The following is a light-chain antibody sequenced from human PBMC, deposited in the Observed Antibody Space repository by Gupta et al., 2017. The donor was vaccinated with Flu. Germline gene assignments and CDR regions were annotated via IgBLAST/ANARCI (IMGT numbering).Light chain of an antibody. CDR3: QHYGGSRAFT. Sequence: EIVLTQSPGSLSLSPGEGATLSCRASQTVVASFLAWYQQQPGQAPRLLIYGASTRAPGIPDRFSGSESGTDFTLTISRLEPEDFAVYYCQHYGGSRAFTFGQGTKLDI. V-gene: IGKV3-20*01. J-gene: IGKJ2*01. CDR1: QTVVASF. CDR2: GAS.